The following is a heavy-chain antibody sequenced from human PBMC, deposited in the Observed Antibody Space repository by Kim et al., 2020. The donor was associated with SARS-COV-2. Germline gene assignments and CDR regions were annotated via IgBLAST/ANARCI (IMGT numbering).Heavy chain of an antibody. CDR3: AKDSGSYDWEDWFFDL. D-gene: IGHD1-26*01. Sequence: GGSLRLSCAASGFTFEDYAMHWVRQAPGKGLEWVALISRDGGSTYYADSVKGRFTISRDNSKNSLYLQMNGLRTEDTALYYCAKDSGSYDWEDWFFDLWGRGTLVTVSS. CDR2: ISRDGGST. V-gene: IGHV3-43*02. CDR1: GFTFEDYA. J-gene: IGHJ2*01.